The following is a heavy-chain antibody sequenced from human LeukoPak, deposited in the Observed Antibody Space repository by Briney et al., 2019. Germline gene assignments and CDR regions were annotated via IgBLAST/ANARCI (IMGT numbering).Heavy chain of an antibody. J-gene: IGHJ6*03. CDR1: GFTFSSYR. CDR3: ARAIANRPFYYYYMDV. D-gene: IGHD6-6*01. Sequence: GGSLRLSCAASGFTFSSYRMSWVRQTPGKGLEWVANINQDGSDKYYVGSVKGRFTISRDNAKNSLYLQMNSLRLVDTSVYFCARAIANRPFYYYYMDVWGRGTTVTVSS. CDR2: INQDGSDK. V-gene: IGHV3-7*01.